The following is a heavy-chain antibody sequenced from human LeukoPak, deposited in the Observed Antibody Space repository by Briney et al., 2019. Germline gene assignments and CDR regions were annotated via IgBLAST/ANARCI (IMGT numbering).Heavy chain of an antibody. Sequence: GRSLRLSCAASGFTFDDYAMHWVRQAPGKGLEWGSGISWNSGSIGYADSVKGRFTISRDNAKNSLYLQMNSLRAEDTAVYYCARSYDSSGYYPWYFDLWGRGTLVTVSS. J-gene: IGHJ2*01. CDR3: ARSYDSSGYYPWYFDL. CDR1: GFTFDDYA. CDR2: ISWNSGSI. D-gene: IGHD3-22*01. V-gene: IGHV3-9*01.